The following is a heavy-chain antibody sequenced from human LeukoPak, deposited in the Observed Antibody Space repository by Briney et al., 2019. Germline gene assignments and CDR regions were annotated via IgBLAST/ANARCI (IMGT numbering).Heavy chain of an antibody. CDR3: ARETYDSSGRPFYNWFDP. CDR2: IYTSGST. Sequence: SQTLSLTCTVSGGSISSGSYYWSWIRQPAGTGLEWIGRIYTSGSTNYNPSLKSRVTISVDTSKNQFSLKLSSVTAADTAVYYCARETYDSSGRPFYNWFDPWGQGTLVTVSS. CDR1: GGSISSGSYY. J-gene: IGHJ5*02. V-gene: IGHV4-61*02. D-gene: IGHD3-22*01.